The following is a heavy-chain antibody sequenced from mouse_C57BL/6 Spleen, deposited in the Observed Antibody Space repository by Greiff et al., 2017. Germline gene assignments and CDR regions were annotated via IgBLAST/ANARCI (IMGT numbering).Heavy chain of an antibody. J-gene: IGHJ4*01. CDR1: GYAFSSSW. D-gene: IGHD1-1*01. CDR2: IYPGGGDT. V-gene: IGHV1-82*01. Sequence: QVHVKQSGPELVKPGASVKISCKASGYAFSSSWMNWVKQRPGKGLEWIGRIYPGGGDTNYNGKFKGKATLTSDKSSSTAYMQLSSLTSEDSAVYFCSRSEVRSYYGSISAMVYGGQGTSVTVSS. CDR3: SRSEVRSYYGSISAMVY.